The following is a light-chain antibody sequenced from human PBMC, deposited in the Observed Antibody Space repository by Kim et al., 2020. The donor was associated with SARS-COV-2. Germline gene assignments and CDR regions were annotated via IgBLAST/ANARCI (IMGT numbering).Light chain of an antibody. CDR2: DAS. Sequence: EVVLTQSPGTLSLSPGERATLSCRASRSIDTYLAWYQQIPGRAPRLLIYDASNRAAGIPARFTGSGSGTDFTLTISSLEPEDFAVYYCQQRSTWPPWTFGQGTKVEIK. J-gene: IGKJ1*01. CDR3: QQRSTWPPWT. CDR1: RSIDTY. V-gene: IGKV3-11*01.